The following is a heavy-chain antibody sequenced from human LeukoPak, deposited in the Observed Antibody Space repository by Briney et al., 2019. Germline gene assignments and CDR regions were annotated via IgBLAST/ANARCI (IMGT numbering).Heavy chain of an antibody. CDR3: ARDPSGGDV. Sequence: SETLSLTCAVSGYSISSGYYWGWIRQPPGKGREWIGSIYHSGSTYYNPSLKSRVTISVDTSKNQFSLKLSSVTAADTAVYYCARDPSGGDVWGQGTTVTVSS. CDR1: GYSISSGYY. J-gene: IGHJ6*02. V-gene: IGHV4-38-2*02. D-gene: IGHD6-25*01. CDR2: IYHSGST.